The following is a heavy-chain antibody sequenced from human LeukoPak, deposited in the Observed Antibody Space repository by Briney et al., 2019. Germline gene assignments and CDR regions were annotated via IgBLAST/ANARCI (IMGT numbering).Heavy chain of an antibody. CDR1: GFTFSSYW. Sequence: TGGSLRLSCAASGFTFSSYWMSWVRQAPGNGLEWVANIKQDGSEKNYVDSVKGRFTISSENAKNSLYLQMNSLRAEDTAVYYCASPQGAIFGVVIIDDAFDIWGQGTMVTVSS. D-gene: IGHD3-3*01. CDR3: ASPQGAIFGVVIIDDAFDI. CDR2: IKQDGSEK. V-gene: IGHV3-7*01. J-gene: IGHJ3*02.